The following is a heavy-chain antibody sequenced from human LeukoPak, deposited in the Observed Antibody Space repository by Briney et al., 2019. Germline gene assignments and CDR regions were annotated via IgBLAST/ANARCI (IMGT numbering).Heavy chain of an antibody. CDR3: ARMQMDTGYRPFDI. CDR1: GFTFPTFW. Sequence: GGSLRLSCAASGFTFPTFWMAWVRQAPGKGLEWVAKIKEDGSEKNYVDSVKGRFTIYRDNAKNSLHLQMNYLRAEDTAVYYCARMQMDTGYRPFDIWGQGTMVAVSS. D-gene: IGHD5-24*01. J-gene: IGHJ3*02. CDR2: IKEDGSEK. V-gene: IGHV3-7*01.